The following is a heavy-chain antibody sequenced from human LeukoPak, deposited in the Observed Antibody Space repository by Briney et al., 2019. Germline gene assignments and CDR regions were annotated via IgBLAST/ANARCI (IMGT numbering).Heavy chain of an antibody. Sequence: GASVKVSCKASGYTFTSYAMHWVRQAPGQRLEWMGWINAGNGNTKYSQKFQGRVTITRDTSASTAYMELSSLRSEDTAVYYCARSYYYDSSGYYPYFDYWGQGTLVTVSS. J-gene: IGHJ4*02. D-gene: IGHD3-22*01. CDR3: ARSYYYDSSGYYPYFDY. V-gene: IGHV1-3*01. CDR1: GYTFTSYA. CDR2: INAGNGNT.